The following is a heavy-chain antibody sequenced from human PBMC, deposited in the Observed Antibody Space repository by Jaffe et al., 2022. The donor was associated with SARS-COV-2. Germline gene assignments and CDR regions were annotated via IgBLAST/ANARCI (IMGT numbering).Heavy chain of an antibody. CDR1: GYTFTGYY. Sequence: QVQLVQSGAEVKKPGASVKVSCKASGYTFTGYYMHWVRQAPGQGLEWMGWINPNSGGTNYAQKFQGRVTMTRDTSISTAYMELSRLRSDDTAVYYCARVPATYGSGSYVGMDVWGQGTTVTVSS. J-gene: IGHJ6*02. CDR3: ARVPATYGSGSYVGMDV. D-gene: IGHD3-10*01. CDR2: INPNSGGT. V-gene: IGHV1-2*02.